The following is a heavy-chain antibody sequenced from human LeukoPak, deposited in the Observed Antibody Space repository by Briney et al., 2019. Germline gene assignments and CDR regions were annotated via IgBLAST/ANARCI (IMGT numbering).Heavy chain of an antibody. CDR1: GGSFSGYY. Sequence: SETLSLTCAVYGGSFSGYYWSWIRQPPGKGLERIGEINHSGSTNYNPSLKSRVTISVDTSKNQFSLKLSSVTAADTAVYYCARSIFGVVIISRYFDYWGQGTLVTVSS. CDR2: INHSGST. J-gene: IGHJ4*02. CDR3: ARSIFGVVIISRYFDY. V-gene: IGHV4-34*01. D-gene: IGHD3-3*01.